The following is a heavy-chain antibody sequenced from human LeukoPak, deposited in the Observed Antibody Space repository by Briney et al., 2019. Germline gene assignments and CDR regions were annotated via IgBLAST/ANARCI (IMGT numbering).Heavy chain of an antibody. Sequence: GASVKVSCKASGYTFTSYAMNCVRQAPGQGLEWMGWINTNTGNPTYAQGFTGRFVFSLDTSVSTASLQISSLKAEDTAVYYCARVSLRIAAAGTHVYFDYWGQGTLVTVSS. V-gene: IGHV7-4-1*02. J-gene: IGHJ4*02. D-gene: IGHD6-13*01. CDR1: GYTFTSYA. CDR2: INTNTGNP. CDR3: ARVSLRIAAAGTHVYFDY.